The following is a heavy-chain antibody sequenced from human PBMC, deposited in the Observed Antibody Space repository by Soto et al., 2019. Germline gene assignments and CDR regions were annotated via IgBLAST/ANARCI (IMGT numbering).Heavy chain of an antibody. CDR1: GGSISSSSYY. V-gene: IGHV4-39*01. J-gene: IGHJ4*02. Sequence: QLQLQESGPGLVKPSETLSLTCTVSGGSISSSSYYWGWIRQPPGKGLEWIGSIYYSGSTYYNPSLKSRVTISVDTSKNQFSLKLSSVTAADTAVYYCANTPNLGPYYFDYWGQGTLVTVSS. D-gene: IGHD2-15*01. CDR3: ANTPNLGPYYFDY. CDR2: IYYSGST.